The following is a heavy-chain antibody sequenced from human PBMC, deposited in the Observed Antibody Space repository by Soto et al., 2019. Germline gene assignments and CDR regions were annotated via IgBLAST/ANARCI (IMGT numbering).Heavy chain of an antibody. CDR3: TKKGTGNHPFDT. CDR1: LFIFSSYP. J-gene: IGHJ3*02. V-gene: IGHV3-23*01. CDR2: VTVTGSDR. D-gene: IGHD2-8*02. Sequence: RLSWAGPLFIFSSYPMILVRQAPEKGLEWVSGVTVTGSDRYYADSLKGRFTISRDDSKNTLYLQMNSLRTENTALYDCTKKGTGNHPFDTWGRGTQVTVSS.